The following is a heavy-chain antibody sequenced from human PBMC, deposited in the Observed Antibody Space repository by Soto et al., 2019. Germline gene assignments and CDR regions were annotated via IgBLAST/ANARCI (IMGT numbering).Heavy chain of an antibody. J-gene: IGHJ4*02. Sequence: GGSLRLSCAASGFTFDDYTMHWVRQAPGKGLEWVSLISWDGGATYYADSVKGRFTISRDNSKNSLYLQMNSLRTEDTALYYCAKGGSSYYFDYWGQGTLVTVSS. CDR3: AKGGSSYYFDY. CDR1: GFTFDDYT. CDR2: ISWDGGAT. D-gene: IGHD2-15*01. V-gene: IGHV3-43*01.